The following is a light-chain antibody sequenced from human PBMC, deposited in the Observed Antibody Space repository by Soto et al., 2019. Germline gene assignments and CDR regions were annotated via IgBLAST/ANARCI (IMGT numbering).Light chain of an antibody. J-gene: IGLJ1*01. V-gene: IGLV2-8*01. CDR2: EVN. CDR1: SSDVGGYNY. CDR3: SSYAGSSNV. Sequence: QSALTQPPSASGSPGQSVAISCTGTSSDVGGYNYLSWYQQHPGKAPKLMIYEVNKRPSGVPDRFSGSKPGNTASLNVSGLQAEDQADYYCSSYAGSSNVFGTGTKLTVL.